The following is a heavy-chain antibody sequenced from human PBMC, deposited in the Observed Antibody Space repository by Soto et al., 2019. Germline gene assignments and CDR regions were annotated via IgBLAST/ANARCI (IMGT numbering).Heavy chain of an antibody. D-gene: IGHD3-3*01. CDR3: ARAVYYDFWSGYYSGSIYYGMDV. CDR1: GGSISSYY. J-gene: IGHJ6*02. V-gene: IGHV4-59*01. Sequence: PSETLSLTCTVSGGSISSYYWSWIRQPPGKGLEWIGYIYYSGSTNYNPSLKSRVTISVDTSKNQFSLKLSSVTAADTAVYYCARAVYYDFWSGYYSGSIYYGMDVWGQGTTVTVS. CDR2: IYYSGST.